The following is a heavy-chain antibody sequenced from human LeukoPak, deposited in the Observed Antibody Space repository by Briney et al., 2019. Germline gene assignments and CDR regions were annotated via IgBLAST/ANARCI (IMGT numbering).Heavy chain of an antibody. Sequence: GGSLRLFCAASGFTFSSYEMNWVRQAPGRGVEWVSYINSSGSSKHYADSVKGRFTISRDNAKNSLYLQMNSLRAEDTAVYYCAKTGYCSGGSCFKGRDYYFDYWGQGTLVTVSS. J-gene: IGHJ4*02. CDR1: GFTFSSYE. CDR2: INSSGSSK. V-gene: IGHV3-48*03. D-gene: IGHD2-15*01. CDR3: AKTGYCSGGSCFKGRDYYFDY.